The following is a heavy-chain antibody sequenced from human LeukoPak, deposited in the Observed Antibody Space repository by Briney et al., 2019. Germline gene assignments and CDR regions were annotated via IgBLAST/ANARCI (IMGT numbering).Heavy chain of an antibody. D-gene: IGHD2-2*01. CDR3: AREGLDCSSTSCPGEFDY. CDR1: GYTSSSYG. J-gene: IGHJ4*02. CDR2: IIAYNGNT. V-gene: IGHV1-18*04. Sequence: ASVKVSCKASGYTSSSYGISWGRHAPGEGLVGMGWIIAYNGNTNYSQKLQRRVTMTTDTSTSTAYMELRSLRSDDTAVYYCAREGLDCSSTSCPGEFDYWGQGTLVTVSS.